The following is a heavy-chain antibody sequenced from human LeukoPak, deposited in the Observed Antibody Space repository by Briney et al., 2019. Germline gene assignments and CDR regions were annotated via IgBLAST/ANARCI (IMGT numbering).Heavy chain of an antibody. Sequence: GGSPRLSCAASGFTVRSNYMTWVRQAPGKGLEWLSVIYTGGRTDYAESVKGRFTISRDTSKNTVYLQMNSLRAEDTAVYYCARGTYDSSGYYFTRYFDYWGQGALVTVSS. CDR3: ARGTYDSSGYYFTRYFDY. V-gene: IGHV3-53*01. D-gene: IGHD3-22*01. CDR2: IYTGGRT. CDR1: GFTVRSNY. J-gene: IGHJ4*02.